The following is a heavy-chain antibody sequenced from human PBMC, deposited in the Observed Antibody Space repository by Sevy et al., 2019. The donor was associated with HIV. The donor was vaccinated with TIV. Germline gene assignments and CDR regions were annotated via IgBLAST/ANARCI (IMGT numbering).Heavy chain of an antibody. J-gene: IGHJ4*02. Sequence: GGSLRLSCAASGFTFSSYAMHWVRQAPGKGLEWVAVISYDGSNKYYADSVKGRFTMSRDNSRKTVFLQMNSLIAEDTAVYYCARGLYCDSSRGTFDYWGQGTLVTVSS. CDR1: GFTFSSYA. CDR3: ARGLYCDSSRGTFDY. V-gene: IGHV3-30-3*01. D-gene: IGHD3-22*01. CDR2: ISYDGSNK.